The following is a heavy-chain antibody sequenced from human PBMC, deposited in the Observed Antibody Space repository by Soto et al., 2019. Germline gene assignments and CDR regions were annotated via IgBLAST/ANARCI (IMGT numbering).Heavy chain of an antibody. CDR1: GSSIINNDSY. CDR3: ARHGGTSGVVISCSLLTELHT. Sequence: AEPLSLNCTVSGSSIINNDSYWGWIRQPPGKGLEWIASIYYSGSTYYNPSLKSRVTISVDTSNNQFSLKLSSVIAADTAVYYCARHGGTSGVVISCSLLTELHTWCQESLLTISS. CDR2: IYYSGST. J-gene: IGHJ4*02. D-gene: IGHD3-16*01. V-gene: IGHV4-39*01.